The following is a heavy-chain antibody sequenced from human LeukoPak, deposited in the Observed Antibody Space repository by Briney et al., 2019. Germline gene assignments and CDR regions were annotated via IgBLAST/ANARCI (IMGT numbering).Heavy chain of an antibody. V-gene: IGHV4-59*12. CDR2: IYYSGST. J-gene: IGHJ4*02. CDR3: ARGRLPQGAY. CDR1: GGSISGYH. D-gene: IGHD3-16*01. Sequence: PSETLSLTCNVSGGSISGYHWSWIRQPPGKGLEWIGSIYYSGSTYYNPSLKSRVTISVDTSKNQFSLKLSSVTAADTAVYYCARGRLPQGAYWGQGTLVTVST.